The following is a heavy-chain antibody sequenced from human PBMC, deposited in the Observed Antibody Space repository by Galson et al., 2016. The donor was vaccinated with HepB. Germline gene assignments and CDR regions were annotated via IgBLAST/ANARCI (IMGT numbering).Heavy chain of an antibody. CDR3: ARELVIVATPYMDV. CDR2: IYYSGST. J-gene: IGHJ6*03. Sequence: TLSLTCSVSGGSVSSSTVYWSWIRQHPGKGLEWIGYIYYSGSTYYNPSLRSRVTMSVDTSENQFSLKLNSVTAADTAIYFCARELVIVATPYMDVWGKGTTVTVSS. D-gene: IGHD2-15*01. V-gene: IGHV4-31*03. CDR1: GGSVSSSTVY.